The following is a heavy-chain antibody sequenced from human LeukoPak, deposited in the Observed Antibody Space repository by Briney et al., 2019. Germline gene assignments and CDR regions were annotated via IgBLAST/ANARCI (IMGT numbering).Heavy chain of an antibody. CDR2: IWYDGSNK. CDR1: GFTFSSYG. Sequence: GGSLRLSCAASGFTFSSYGMHWVRQAPGKGLEWVAVIWYDGSNKYYADSVKGRFTISRDNSKNTLYLQMNSLRAEDTAVYYCARVGGDFDWSIDYWGQGTLVTVSS. J-gene: IGHJ4*02. CDR3: ARVGGDFDWSIDY. V-gene: IGHV3-33*01. D-gene: IGHD3-9*01.